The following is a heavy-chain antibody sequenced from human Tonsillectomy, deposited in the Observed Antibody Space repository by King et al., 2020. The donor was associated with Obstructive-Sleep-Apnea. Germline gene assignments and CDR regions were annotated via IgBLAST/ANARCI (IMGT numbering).Heavy chain of an antibody. Sequence: ITLKESGPTLVKPTQTLTLTCTFSGFSLSTSGVGVGWIRQPPGKALEWLALIYWNDDKRYSPSLKSSLTITTDTSKNQVVLTLTNMDPVDTATYYCAHSPSQLLWFGELLLQYYFDYWGQGTLVTVSS. CDR2: IYWNDDK. V-gene: IGHV2-5*01. D-gene: IGHD3-10*01. CDR1: GFSLSTSGVG. J-gene: IGHJ4*02. CDR3: AHSPSQLLWFGELLLQYYFDY.